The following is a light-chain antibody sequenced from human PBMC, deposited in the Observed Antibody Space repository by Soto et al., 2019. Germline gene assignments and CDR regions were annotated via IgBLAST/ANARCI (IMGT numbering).Light chain of an antibody. CDR3: QSYDSSLSGAV. J-gene: IGLJ7*01. Sequence: QSVLTQPPSVSGAPGQRLTISCAGTSSNIGAGFDVHWYQQLPGTAPKLLIYGNSNRPSGVPDRFSGSKSGTSASLAITGLQAEDESHYYCQSYDSSLSGAVFGGGTQLTVL. CDR1: SSNIGAGFD. V-gene: IGLV1-40*01. CDR2: GNS.